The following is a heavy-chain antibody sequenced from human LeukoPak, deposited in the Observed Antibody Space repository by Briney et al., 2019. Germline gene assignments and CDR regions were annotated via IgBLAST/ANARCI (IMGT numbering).Heavy chain of an antibody. CDR2: IYSGGSA. V-gene: IGHV3-53*04. CDR1: GFIVSSNY. D-gene: IGHD5-18*01. CDR3: ARAITAMAPYYYQGMDV. Sequence: PGGSLRLSCAASGFIVSSNYMSWVRQAPGKGLEWVSIIYSGGSAYYADSVKGRFTISRHNSKNTVYLQMDSLRPEDTAVYYCARAITAMAPYYYQGMDVWGQGTTVTVSS. J-gene: IGHJ6*02.